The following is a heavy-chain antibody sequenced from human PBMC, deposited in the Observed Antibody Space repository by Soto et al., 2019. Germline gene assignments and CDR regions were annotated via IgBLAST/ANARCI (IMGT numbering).Heavy chain of an antibody. J-gene: IGHJ4*02. Sequence: QLQLQQSGPGHVRPSERLSLTCSVSGASTRTSSYSWGWVRQPPGKGLEWIGNSHHSGTSYYNPSVNRKVSISVDTSQNEVSLTMSSVTAADTALYYCVRLRGSGYPACFDSWGQGTPITVSS. D-gene: IGHD3-22*01. V-gene: IGHV4-39*01. CDR2: SHHSGTS. CDR3: VRLRGSGYPACFDS. CDR1: GASTRTSSYS.